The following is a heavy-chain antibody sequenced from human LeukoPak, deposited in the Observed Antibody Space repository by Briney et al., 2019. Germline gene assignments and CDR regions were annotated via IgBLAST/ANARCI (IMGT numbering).Heavy chain of an antibody. CDR2: IDPSDGGR. V-gene: IGHV1-46*01. J-gene: IGHJ6*03. CDR1: GYTFSSYS. CDR3: ARGATDYFYMDV. Sequence: ASVMVSCKTSGYTFSSYSMHWVRQARGQGREWMAIIDPSDGGRSYAQKFQGRVTMTSDTSASTVYMELRSLRSEDTAVYYCARGATDYFYMDVWGKGTTVSVSS.